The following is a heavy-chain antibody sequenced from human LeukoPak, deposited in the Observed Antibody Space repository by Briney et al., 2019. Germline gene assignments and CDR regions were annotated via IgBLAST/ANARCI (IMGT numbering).Heavy chain of an antibody. CDR2: ISSSSSYI. CDR1: GFTFSSYG. Sequence: SGGSLRLSCAASGFTFSSYGMSWVRQAPGKGLEWVSSISSSSSYIYYADSVKGRFTISRDNAKNSLYLQMNSLRAGDTAVYYCAELGITMIGGVWGKGTTVTISS. CDR3: AELGITMIGGV. D-gene: IGHD3-10*02. V-gene: IGHV3-21*01. J-gene: IGHJ6*04.